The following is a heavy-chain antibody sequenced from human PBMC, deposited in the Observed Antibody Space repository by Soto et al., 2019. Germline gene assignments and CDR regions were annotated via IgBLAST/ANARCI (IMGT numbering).Heavy chain of an antibody. D-gene: IGHD6-13*01. J-gene: IGHJ5*02. V-gene: IGHV3-21*01. CDR2: ISSSSSYI. CDR3: AREIPGIAAAGPWFDP. Sequence: PGGSLRLSCAASGFTFSSYSMNWVRQAPGKGLEWVSSISSSSSYIYYADSVKGRFTISRDNAKNSLYLQMNSLRAEDTAVYYCAREIPGIAAAGPWFDPWGQGTLVTVSS. CDR1: GFTFSSYS.